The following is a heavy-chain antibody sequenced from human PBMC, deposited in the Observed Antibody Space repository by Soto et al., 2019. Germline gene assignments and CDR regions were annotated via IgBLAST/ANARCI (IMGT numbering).Heavy chain of an antibody. CDR1: GYTFTGYY. CDR3: ARAYYYGPKGWFDP. J-gene: IGHJ5*02. CDR2: INPNSGGT. D-gene: IGHD3-10*01. V-gene: IGHV1-2*02. Sequence: VASVKVSCKASGYTFTGYYMHWVRQAPGQGLEWMGWINPNSGGTNYAQKFQGRVTMTRDTSISTAYMELSRLRSDDTAVYYCARAYYYGPKGWFDPWGQGTLVTVS.